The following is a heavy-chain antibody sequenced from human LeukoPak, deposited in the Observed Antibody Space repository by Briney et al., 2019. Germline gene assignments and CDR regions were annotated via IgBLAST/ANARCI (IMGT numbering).Heavy chain of an antibody. D-gene: IGHD3-22*01. Sequence: GGSLRLSCAASGFTFSGDDMNWFRQAPGKGLEWVSYISRSGSRIYYADSVRGRFTVSRDNAKNSLYLQMDSLRVEDTAFYYCARGYYDTRGPDYWGQGTLVTVSS. J-gene: IGHJ4*02. CDR1: GFTFSGDD. V-gene: IGHV3-48*03. CDR2: ISRSGSRI. CDR3: ARGYYDTRGPDY.